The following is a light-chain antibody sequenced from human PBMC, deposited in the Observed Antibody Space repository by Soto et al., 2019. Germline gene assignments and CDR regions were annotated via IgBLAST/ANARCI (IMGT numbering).Light chain of an antibody. V-gene: IGKV3-20*01. Sequence: EIVLTQSPGTLSLSPGERATLSCRASQSVRSNYLAWYQQKPGQAPRLLIYGASSRATGIPDRFSGSGSGTAFTLTISRLEPEAFAVYYCQHYGSSAYTFGQGTTLEIK. CDR1: QSVRSNY. CDR3: QHYGSSAYT. CDR2: GAS. J-gene: IGKJ2*01.